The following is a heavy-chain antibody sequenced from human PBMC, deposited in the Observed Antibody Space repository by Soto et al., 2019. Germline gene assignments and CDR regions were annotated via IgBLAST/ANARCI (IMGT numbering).Heavy chain of an antibody. V-gene: IGHV3-23*01. CDR3: AKEALGYCSGGSCYEPYYGMDV. J-gene: IGHJ6*02. CDR2: ISGSGGST. D-gene: IGHD2-15*01. Sequence: PGWSLRLSCSASVFTFSSYAMSWFRQAPGKGLEWVSAISGSGGSTYYADSVKGRFTISRDNSKNTLYLQMNSLRAEDTAVYYCAKEALGYCSGGSCYEPYYGMDVWGQGTTVTVSS. CDR1: VFTFSSYA.